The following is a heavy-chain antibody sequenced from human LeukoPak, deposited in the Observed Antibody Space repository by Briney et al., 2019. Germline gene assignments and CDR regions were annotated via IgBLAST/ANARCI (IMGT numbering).Heavy chain of an antibody. J-gene: IGHJ4*02. V-gene: IGHV5-51*01. CDR3: ARPPH. Sequence: GESLKISCKASGYSFTSHWIGWVRQMPGKGLGWMGIIYPSDSDTKYSPSFQGQVSISADKSITTAYLQLSSLKASDTAIYYCARPPHWGQGTLSPSPQ. CDR1: GYSFTSHW. CDR2: IYPSDSDT.